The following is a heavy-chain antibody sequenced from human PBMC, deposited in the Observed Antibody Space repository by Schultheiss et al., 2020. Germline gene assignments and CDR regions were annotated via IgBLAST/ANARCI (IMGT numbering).Heavy chain of an antibody. Sequence: GGSLRLSCAASGIIFSNYGMTWVRQALGKGLEWVSAISGSGGTTYYADSAKGRFTISRDNSKNTLYLQMNSLRGEDTAVYYCARHGGLYYYDSSGWGYFHHWGQGTLVTVSS. CDR3: ARHGGLYYYDSSGWGYFHH. J-gene: IGHJ1*01. CDR2: ISGSGGTT. V-gene: IGHV3-23*01. D-gene: IGHD3-22*01. CDR1: GIIFSNYG.